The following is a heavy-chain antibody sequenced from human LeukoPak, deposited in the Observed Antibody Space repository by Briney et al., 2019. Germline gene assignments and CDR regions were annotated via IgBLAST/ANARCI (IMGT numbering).Heavy chain of an antibody. Sequence: PGGSLRLSCAVSGLTVSDHYMTWIRQAPGKGLEWISYISRSGSIIYYADSVKGRFTIFRDNAKNSLYLQMDGLRAEDTAVYYCARYDYGAFDIWGQGTMVSVSS. CDR3: ARYDYGAFDI. V-gene: IGHV3-11*04. J-gene: IGHJ3*02. CDR1: GLTVSDHY. CDR2: ISRSGSII. D-gene: IGHD4/OR15-4a*01.